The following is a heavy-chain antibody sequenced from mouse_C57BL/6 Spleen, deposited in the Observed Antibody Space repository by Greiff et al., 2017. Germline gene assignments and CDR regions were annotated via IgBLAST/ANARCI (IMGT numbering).Heavy chain of an antibody. CDR2: IRSKSNNYAT. Sequence: DVKLVESGGGLVQPKGSLKLSCAASGFSFNTYAMNWVRQAPGKGLEWVARIRSKSNNYATYYADSVKDRFTISRDDSESMLYLQMNNLKTEDTAMYYCVGGSSYPYYAMDYWGQGTSVTVSS. CDR3: VGGSSYPYYAMDY. CDR1: GFSFNTYA. V-gene: IGHV10-1*01. J-gene: IGHJ4*01. D-gene: IGHD1-1*01.